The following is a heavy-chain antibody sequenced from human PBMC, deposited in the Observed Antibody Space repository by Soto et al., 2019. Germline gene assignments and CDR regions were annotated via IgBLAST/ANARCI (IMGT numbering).Heavy chain of an antibody. CDR1: GFTVSSNY. Sequence: GGSLRLSCAASGFTVSSNYMSWVRQAPGKGLEWVSVIYSGGSTYYADSVKGRFTISRDNSKNTLYLQMNSLRAEDTAVYYCARGGIQLWTEAPNYYYYGMDVWGQGTTVTVSS. D-gene: IGHD5-18*01. CDR3: ARGGIQLWTEAPNYYYYGMDV. J-gene: IGHJ6*02. CDR2: IYSGGST. V-gene: IGHV3-53*01.